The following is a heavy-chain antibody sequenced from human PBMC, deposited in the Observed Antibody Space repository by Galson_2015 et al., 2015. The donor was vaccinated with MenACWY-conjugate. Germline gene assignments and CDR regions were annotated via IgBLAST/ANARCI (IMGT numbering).Heavy chain of an antibody. Sequence: EWIGEVHHSGSTKYNPSLKSRVTISIDKSKIKFSLNVTYVTAADTAVYYCARGRAPYWVIVPATTNWFDPWGQGTLVTVSS. V-gene: IGHV4-4*02. J-gene: IGHJ5*02. CDR3: ARGRAPYWVIVPATTNWFDP. D-gene: IGHD2-2*01. CDR2: VHHSGST.